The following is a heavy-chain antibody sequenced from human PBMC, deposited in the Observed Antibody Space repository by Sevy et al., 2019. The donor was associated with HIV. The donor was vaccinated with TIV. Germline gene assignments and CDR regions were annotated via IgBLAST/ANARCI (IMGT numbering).Heavy chain of an antibody. D-gene: IGHD2-15*01. CDR2: ISDRSDTI. J-gene: IGHJ4*02. Sequence: GGSLRLSCAASGFIFSNYYMTWVRQAPGKGLEWVSYISDRSDTISYADTVKGRVTISRDNAKNAVYLQMSSLSGEDRAVYDCAGVRYRYCSDGSCDYCCFFDYWGQGTLVTVSS. V-gene: IGHV3-48*01. CDR1: GFIFSNYY. CDR3: AGVRYRYCSDGSCDYCCFFDY.